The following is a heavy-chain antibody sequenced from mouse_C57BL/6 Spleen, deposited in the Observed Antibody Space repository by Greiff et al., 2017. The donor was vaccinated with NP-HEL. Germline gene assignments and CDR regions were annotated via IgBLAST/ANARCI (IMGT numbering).Heavy chain of an antibody. Sequence: EVKLVESGGGLVKPGGSLKLSCAASGFTFSDYGMHWVRQAPEKGLEWVAYISSGSSTIYYADTVKGRFTISRDNAKNTLFLQMTSLRSEDKAMYYCARGGPLRFAYWGQGTLVTVSA. CDR1: GFTFSDYG. CDR3: ARGGPLRFAY. V-gene: IGHV5-17*01. CDR2: ISSGSSTI. D-gene: IGHD6-1*01. J-gene: IGHJ3*01.